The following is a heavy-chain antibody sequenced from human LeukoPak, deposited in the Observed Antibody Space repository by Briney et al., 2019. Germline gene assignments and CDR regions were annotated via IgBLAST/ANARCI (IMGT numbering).Heavy chain of an antibody. CDR3: ARERSITIFVEQDWFDP. J-gene: IGHJ5*02. CDR2: IKQDGSEK. V-gene: IGHV3-7*01. CDR1: GFTFSSYW. Sequence: PGGSLRLSCAASGFTFSSYWMSWVRQAPGKGLEWVANIKQDGSEKYYVDSVKGRFTISRDNAKNSLYLQMNSLRAEDTAVYYCARERSITIFVEQDWFDPWGQGTLVTVSS. D-gene: IGHD3-3*01.